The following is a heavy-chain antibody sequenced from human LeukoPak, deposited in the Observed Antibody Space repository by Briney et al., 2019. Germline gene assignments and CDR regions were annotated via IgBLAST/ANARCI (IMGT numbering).Heavy chain of an antibody. V-gene: IGHV4-4*07. CDR2: IYTTGRT. CDR1: GASINSYY. CDR3: ARDIDY. Sequence: PSETLSLTCTVSGASINSYYWSWIRQPAGRGLEWIGRIYTTGRTYYNPSLKSRVTMSLDTSNNQFSLKVTSVTAADTAVYYCARDIDYWGQGTLVTVSS. J-gene: IGHJ4*02.